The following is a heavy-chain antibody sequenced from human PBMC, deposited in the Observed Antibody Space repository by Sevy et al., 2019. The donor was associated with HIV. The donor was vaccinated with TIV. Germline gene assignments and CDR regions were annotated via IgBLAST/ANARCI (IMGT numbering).Heavy chain of an antibody. V-gene: IGHV4-61*01. CDR3: ARGDKWELLDY. J-gene: IGHJ4*02. CDR1: GGSVSSGSYY. CDR2: IYYSGST. Sequence: SETLSLTCTVSGGSVSSGSYYWSWIWQPPGKGLEWIGYIYYSGSTNYNPSLKSRVTISVDTSKNQFSLKLSSVTAADTAVYYCARGDKWELLDYWGQGTLVTVSS. D-gene: IGHD1-26*01.